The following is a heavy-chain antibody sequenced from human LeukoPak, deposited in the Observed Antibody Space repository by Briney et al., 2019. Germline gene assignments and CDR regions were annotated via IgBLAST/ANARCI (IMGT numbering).Heavy chain of an antibody. Sequence: SGGSLRLSCAASGFTFSSYSMNWVRQPPGKGLEWIGEINHSGSTNYNPSLKSRVTISVDTSKNQFSLKLSSVTAADTAVYYCARGAPVLRFLEWVAVRFGYFDYWGQGTLVTVSS. D-gene: IGHD3-3*01. CDR3: ARGAPVLRFLEWVAVRFGYFDY. CDR2: INHSGST. J-gene: IGHJ4*02. CDR1: GFTFSSYS. V-gene: IGHV4-34*01.